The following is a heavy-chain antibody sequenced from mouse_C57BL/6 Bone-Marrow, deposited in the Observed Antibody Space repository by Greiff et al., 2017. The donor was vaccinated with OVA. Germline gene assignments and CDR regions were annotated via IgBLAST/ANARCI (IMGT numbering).Heavy chain of an antibody. CDR3: ARGWLPPLGY. D-gene: IGHD2-3*01. CDR1: GYTFTSYW. J-gene: IGHJ2*01. CDR2: IHPNSGST. V-gene: IGHV1-64*01. Sequence: QVQLQQPGAELVKPGASVKLSCKASGYTFTSYWMHWVKQRPGQGLEWIGMIHPNSGSTNYNEKFKSKATLTVDKSSSTAYMQLSILTSEDSAVYYCARGWLPPLGYWGQGTTLTVSS.